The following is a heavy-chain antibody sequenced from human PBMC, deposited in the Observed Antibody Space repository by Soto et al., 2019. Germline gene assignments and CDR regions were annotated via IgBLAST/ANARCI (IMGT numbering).Heavy chain of an antibody. D-gene: IGHD3-9*01. CDR3: ARYVGWLSNNWFDP. Sequence: QLQLQESGPGLVKPSETLSLTCTVSGGSISSSSYYWGWIRQPPGKGLEWIGSIYYSGSTYYNPSLKSRVTISVDTSTNQFSLKLSSVTAADTAVYYCARYVGWLSNNWFDPWGQGTLVTVSS. V-gene: IGHV4-39*01. J-gene: IGHJ5*02. CDR1: GGSISSSSYY. CDR2: IYYSGST.